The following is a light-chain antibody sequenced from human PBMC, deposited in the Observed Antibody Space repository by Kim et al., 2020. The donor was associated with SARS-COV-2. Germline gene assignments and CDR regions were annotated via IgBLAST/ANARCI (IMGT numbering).Light chain of an antibody. J-gene: IGLJ2*01. CDR2: GKN. CDR1: SLRRYY. CDR3: NSRDSNDNVV. Sequence: SSELTQDPAVSVALGQTVRIACQGDSLRRYYATWYQQKSGQAPILVIYGKNNRPSGIPDRFSGSSSGNTASLTIPGTQAGDEADYYCNSRDSNDNVVFGR. V-gene: IGLV3-19*01.